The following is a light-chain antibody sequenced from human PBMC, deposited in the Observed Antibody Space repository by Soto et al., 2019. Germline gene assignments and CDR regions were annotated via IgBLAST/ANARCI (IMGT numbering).Light chain of an antibody. CDR3: RSYTSSSTPYV. V-gene: IGLV2-14*01. CDR1: SSDVGGYNY. J-gene: IGLJ1*01. CDR2: EVS. Sequence: QSVLTQPASVSGSPGQSITISCTGTSSDVGGYNYVSWYQQHPGKAPKLMIYEVSNRPSGVSNRFSGSKSVNTASLTISGLQAEDEADYYCRSYTSSSTPYVFGTGTKVTVL.